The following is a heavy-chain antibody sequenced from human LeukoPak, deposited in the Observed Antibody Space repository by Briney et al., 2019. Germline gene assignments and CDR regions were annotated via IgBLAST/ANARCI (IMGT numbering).Heavy chain of an antibody. J-gene: IGHJ4*02. CDR1: GFTFSSFG. V-gene: IGHV3-30*02. D-gene: IGHD6-13*01. Sequence: GGSLRLSCAASGFTFSSFGMHWVRQAPGKGLEWVAFIRYDGSNKYYADSVKDRFTISRDNSKNTLYLQMNSLRAEDTAVYYCAKDPAVYTSSWYVVYWGQGTLVTVSS. CDR2: IRYDGSNK. CDR3: AKDPAVYTSSWYVVY.